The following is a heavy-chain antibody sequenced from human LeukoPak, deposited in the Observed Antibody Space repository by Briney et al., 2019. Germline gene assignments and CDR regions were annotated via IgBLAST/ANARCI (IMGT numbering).Heavy chain of an antibody. CDR3: ARANYDSSGYHQRLTWFDP. V-gene: IGHV4-30-4*01. CDR1: GGSISSGDYY. CDR2: IYYSGST. D-gene: IGHD3-22*01. Sequence: PSQTLSLTCTVSGGSISSGDYYWSWIRQPPGRGLEWIGYIYYSGSTYYNPSLKSRVTRSVDTSKHQFSLKLSSVTAADTAVYYCARANYDSSGYHQRLTWFDPWGQGTLVTVSS. J-gene: IGHJ5*02.